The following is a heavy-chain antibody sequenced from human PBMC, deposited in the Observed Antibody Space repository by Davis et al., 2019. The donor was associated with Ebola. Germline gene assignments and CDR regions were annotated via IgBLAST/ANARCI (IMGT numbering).Heavy chain of an antibody. CDR3: AKDMRGGDSIDGDYYMDV. CDR2: ISWNSGSI. V-gene: IGHV3-9*01. CDR1: GFTFDDYA. J-gene: IGHJ6*03. D-gene: IGHD2-21*01. Sequence: PGGSLRLSCAASGFTFDDYAMHWVRQAPGKGLEWVSGISWNSGSIGYADSVKGRFTVSRDNAKNSLYLQMNSLRAEDTALYYCAKDMRGGDSIDGDYYMDVWGKGTTVTVSS.